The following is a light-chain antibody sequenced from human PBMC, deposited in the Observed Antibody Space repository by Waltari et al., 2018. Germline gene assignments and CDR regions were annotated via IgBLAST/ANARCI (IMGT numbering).Light chain of an antibody. J-gene: IGKJ2*01. Sequence: DIVMTQSPATLSVSPGERATLSCRASQSVSSNLAWYQQKPGQAPRLLIYGASTRATGIPARFSGSGSGTECTLTISSLQSEDFAVYYCQQYNNWPPNTFGQGTKLEIK. CDR3: QQYNNWPPNT. CDR1: QSVSSN. CDR2: GAS. V-gene: IGKV3-15*01.